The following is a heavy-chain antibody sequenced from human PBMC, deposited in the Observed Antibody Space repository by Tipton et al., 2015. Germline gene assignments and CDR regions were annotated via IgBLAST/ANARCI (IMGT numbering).Heavy chain of an antibody. CDR1: GGSVISGNYY. V-gene: IGHV4-61*01. Sequence: TLSLTCTVSGGSVISGNYYWSWIRQPPGKGLEWLGYISYTDNAHYNPSLKSRVTISVDTSKNQLFLTLTSVTAADTAVYYCACQDYDSLTRDYQTVDYWGQGTLVPVSS. CDR2: ISYTDNA. D-gene: IGHD3-9*01. J-gene: IGHJ4*02. CDR3: ACQDYDSLTRDYQTVDY.